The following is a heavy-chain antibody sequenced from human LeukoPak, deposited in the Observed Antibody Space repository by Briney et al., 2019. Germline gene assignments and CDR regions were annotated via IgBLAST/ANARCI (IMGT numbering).Heavy chain of an antibody. CDR1: GFTFSSYA. J-gene: IGHJ6*03. Sequence: GESLRLSCAASGFTFSSYAISWVRQAQGKVLEWVSAISGSGGSTYYADSVKGPFTISRDNSKDTLYLQMNSLRDEATAVYYCAKDVRGYYYYMDVWGKGTPVTVSS. V-gene: IGHV3-23*01. D-gene: IGHD3-10*01. CDR3: AKDVRGYYYYMDV. CDR2: ISGSGGST.